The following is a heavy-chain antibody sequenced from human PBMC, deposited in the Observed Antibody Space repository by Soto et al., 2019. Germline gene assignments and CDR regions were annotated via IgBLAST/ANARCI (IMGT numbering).Heavy chain of an antibody. CDR3: ARPTSTDLRDPFDI. Sequence: SETLSLTCTVSGAYISSTRYYWGWIRQPPGQGLEWIGSIYYSGYAYYNPSLKSRVTISVDTSRDQFSLNLRSMTAADTAVYYCARPTSTDLRDPFDIWGQGIMVTVSS. J-gene: IGHJ3*02. CDR1: GAYISSTRYY. V-gene: IGHV4-39*01. CDR2: IYYSGYA. D-gene: IGHD4-17*01.